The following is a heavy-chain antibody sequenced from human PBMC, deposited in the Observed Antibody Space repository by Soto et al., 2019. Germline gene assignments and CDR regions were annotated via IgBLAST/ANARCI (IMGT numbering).Heavy chain of an antibody. CDR1: GGTFRTYA. J-gene: IGHJ6*02. D-gene: IGHD6-19*01. Sequence: QVQLLQSGAEVKKPGSSVRVSCEASGGTFRTYAISWVRQAPGQGLEWMGEIIPIFGTGNYAQKFQGRVTITADESTTTVDMDLRSLTSEDTAVYYCAKGAVAGTPTSYYYYGMGVWGQGTTVTVSS. V-gene: IGHV1-69*12. CDR2: IIPIFGTG. CDR3: AKGAVAGTPTSYYYYGMGV.